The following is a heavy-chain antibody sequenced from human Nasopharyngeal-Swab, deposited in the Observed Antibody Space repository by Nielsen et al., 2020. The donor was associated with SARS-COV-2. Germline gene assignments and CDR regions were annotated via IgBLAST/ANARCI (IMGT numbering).Heavy chain of an antibody. D-gene: IGHD1-14*01. CDR2: IWYDGSNK. J-gene: IGHJ3*02. CDR1: GFTFSSYG. Sequence: GESLKISCAASGFTFSSYGMHWVRQAPGKGLEWVAVIWYDGSNKYYADSVKGRFTISRDNSKNTLYLQMNSLRAEDTALYYCAKLSGIWDAFDIWGQGTMVTVSS. CDR3: AKLSGIWDAFDI. V-gene: IGHV3-30*02.